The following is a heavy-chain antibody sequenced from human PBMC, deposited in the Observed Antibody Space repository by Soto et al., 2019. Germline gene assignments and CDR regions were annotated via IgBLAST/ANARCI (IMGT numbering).Heavy chain of an antibody. J-gene: IGHJ3*02. CDR2: IKSKTDGGTT. CDR1: GFTFSNAW. V-gene: IGHV3-15*01. Sequence: GGPLRLSCAASGFTFSNAWMSWVRQAPGKGLEWVGRIKSKTDGGTTDYAASVKGRFTISRDDSKNTLYLQMNSLKTEDTAVYYCTTDEYSRGGGDAFDICGEGTMVTVSS. CDR3: TTDEYSRGGGDAFDI. D-gene: IGHD6-6*01.